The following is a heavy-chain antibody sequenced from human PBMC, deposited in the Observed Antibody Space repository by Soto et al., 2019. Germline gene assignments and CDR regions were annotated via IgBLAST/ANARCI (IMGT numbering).Heavy chain of an antibody. CDR1: GYTLTELS. J-gene: IGHJ5*02. V-gene: IGHV1-24*01. D-gene: IGHD3-10*01. CDR2: FDPEDGET. Sequence: QVQLVQSGAELKKPGASVKVSCKVSGYTLTELSMHWVRQAPGKGLEWMGGFDPEDGETIYAQKFQGRVTMTEDTSTDTAYMELSSLRSEDTAVYYCACMVRGVIAGNNWFDPWGQGTLVTVSS. CDR3: ACMVRGVIAGNNWFDP.